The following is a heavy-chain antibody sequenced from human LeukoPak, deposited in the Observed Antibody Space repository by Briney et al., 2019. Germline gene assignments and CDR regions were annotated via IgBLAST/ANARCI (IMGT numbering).Heavy chain of an antibody. D-gene: IGHD4-23*01. V-gene: IGHV4-61*01. CDR2: IFYTGST. J-gene: IGHJ4*02. CDR3: ARVSVVTTYYFDY. CDR1: GGSVSNSNYY. Sequence: SETLSLTCTVSGGSVSNSNYYWSWIRQPPGRGLEWIGYIFYTGSTNYNPSLTSRVAISVDTSKNQFSLKVHSVTAADTAVYYCARVSVVTTYYFDYWGQGTLVTVSS.